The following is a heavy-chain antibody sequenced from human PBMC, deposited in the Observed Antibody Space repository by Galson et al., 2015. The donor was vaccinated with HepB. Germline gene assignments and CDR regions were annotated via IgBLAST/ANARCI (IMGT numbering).Heavy chain of an antibody. D-gene: IGHD6-19*01. V-gene: IGHV5-51*03. Sequence: QSGAEVKKPGESLKISCKGSGYSFTSYWIGWVRQMPGKGLEWMGIIYPGDSDTRYSPSFQSQVTISADKSISTAYLQWSSLKASDTAMYYCARLSLGQWLVGAFDYWGQGTLVTVSS. CDR2: IYPGDSDT. CDR3: ARLSLGQWLVGAFDY. J-gene: IGHJ4*02. CDR1: GYSFTSYW.